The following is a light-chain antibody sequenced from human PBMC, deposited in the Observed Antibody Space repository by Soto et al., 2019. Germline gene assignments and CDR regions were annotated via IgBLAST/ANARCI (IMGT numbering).Light chain of an antibody. V-gene: IGKV1-5*03. CDR2: KAS. Sequence: DIQMTQSPSTLSASVGDRVPITCRASQSISSWLAWYQQKPGKAPKLLIYKASSLESGVPSRFSGSGSGTEFTLTISSLQPDDFATYYCQQYNSYSEKFGQGTKVEIK. CDR3: QQYNSYSEK. J-gene: IGKJ1*01. CDR1: QSISSW.